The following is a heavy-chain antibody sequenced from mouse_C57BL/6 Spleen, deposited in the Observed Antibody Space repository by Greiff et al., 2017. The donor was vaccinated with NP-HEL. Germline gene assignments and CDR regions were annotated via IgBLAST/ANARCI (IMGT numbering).Heavy chain of an antibody. V-gene: IGHV5-16*01. CDR1: GFTFSDYY. D-gene: IGHD1-1*01. CDR2: INYDGSST. J-gene: IGHJ2*01. CDR3: ARGGPTVVANGGYFDY. Sequence: EVKLVESEGGLVQPGSSMKLSCTASGFTFSDYYMAWVRQVPEKGLEWVANINYDGSSTYYLDSLKSRFIISRDNAKNILYLQMSSLKSEDTATYYCARGGPTVVANGGYFDYWGQGTTLTVSS.